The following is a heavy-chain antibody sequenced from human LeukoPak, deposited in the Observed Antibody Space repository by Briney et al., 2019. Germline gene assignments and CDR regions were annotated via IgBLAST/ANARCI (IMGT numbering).Heavy chain of an antibody. CDR1: GGSISSYY. Sequence: SETLSLTCTVSGGSISSYYWSWIRQPPGKGLEWIGYIYYSGSTNYNPSLKSRVTISVDTSKNQFSLNLSSVTAADTAVYYCARYSSGWRSFDIWGQGTMVSVSS. J-gene: IGHJ3*02. CDR3: ARYSSGWRSFDI. V-gene: IGHV4-59*01. D-gene: IGHD6-19*01. CDR2: IYYSGST.